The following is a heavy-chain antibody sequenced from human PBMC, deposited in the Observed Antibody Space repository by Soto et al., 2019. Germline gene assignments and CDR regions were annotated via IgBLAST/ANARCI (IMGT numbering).Heavy chain of an antibody. CDR1: GGSFSGYY. CDR2: INHSGST. J-gene: IGHJ6*02. CDR3: AIGAAYYDFWSGLTTNYYYYGMDV. Sequence: PSETLSLTCAVYGGSFSGYYWSWIRQPPGKGLEWIGEINHSGSTNYNPSLKSRVTIPVDTSKNQFSLKLSSVTAADTAVYYCAIGAAYYDFWSGLTTNYYYYGMDVWGQGTTVTVSS. V-gene: IGHV4-34*01. D-gene: IGHD3-3*01.